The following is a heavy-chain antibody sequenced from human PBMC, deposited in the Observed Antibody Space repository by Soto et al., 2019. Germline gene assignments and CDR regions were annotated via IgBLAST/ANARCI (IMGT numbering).Heavy chain of an antibody. D-gene: IGHD3-3*01. Sequence: ESLRISCKGSGYSFTSYWIARVRQMPGKGLEWMGIIYPGDSDTTYSPSFQGQVTISADKSISTAYLQWSSLKASDPAIYYCAKQSGLFFDYGGQGTLVPVSS. J-gene: IGHJ4*02. V-gene: IGHV5-51*01. CDR2: IYPGDSDT. CDR1: GYSFTSYW. CDR3: AKQSGLFFDY.